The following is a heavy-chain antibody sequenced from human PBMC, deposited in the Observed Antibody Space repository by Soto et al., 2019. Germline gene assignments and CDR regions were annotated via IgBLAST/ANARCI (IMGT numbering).Heavy chain of an antibody. V-gene: IGHV2-5*02. Sequence: QITLKESGPTLVKPTQTLTLTCTFSGFSLSTSGVGVGWIRQPPGKALEWLALIYWDDDKRYSPSLKSRLTTTKAPRKNQVLLTLTHLYPMDTATYRGAHTSLYGEYYFDYRGQGTLVTASS. CDR1: GFSLSTSGVG. CDR2: IYWDDDK. CDR3: AHTSLYGEYYFDY. D-gene: IGHD4-17*01. J-gene: IGHJ4*02.